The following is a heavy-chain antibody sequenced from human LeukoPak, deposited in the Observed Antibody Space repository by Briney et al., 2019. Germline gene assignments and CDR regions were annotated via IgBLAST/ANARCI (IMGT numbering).Heavy chain of an antibody. V-gene: IGHV1-8*01. J-gene: IGHJ4*02. CDR3: ARRTVTTRCSDY. CDR2: MNPNSGNT. Sequence: ASVKVSCKASGYTFTSYDINWVRQATGQGLEWMGWMNPNSGNTGYAQKFQGRVTMTRNTSISAAYMELSSLRSEDTAVYYCARRTVTTRCSDYWGQGTLVTVSS. D-gene: IGHD4-17*01. CDR1: GYTFTSYD.